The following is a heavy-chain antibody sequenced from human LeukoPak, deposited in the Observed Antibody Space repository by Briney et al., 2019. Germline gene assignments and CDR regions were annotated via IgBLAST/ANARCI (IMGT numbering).Heavy chain of an antibody. D-gene: IGHD5-18*01. J-gene: IGHJ5*02. CDR2: INPNSGGT. V-gene: IGHV1-2*02. CDR3: AREGAQLRFYRNWFDP. Sequence: GASVKVSCKASGYTFTGYYMHWVRQAPGQGLEWMGWINPNSGGTNYAQKFQGRVTMTRDTSISTAYMELSRLRSDDTAVYYCAREGAQLRFYRNWFDPWGQGTLVTVSS. CDR1: GYTFTGYY.